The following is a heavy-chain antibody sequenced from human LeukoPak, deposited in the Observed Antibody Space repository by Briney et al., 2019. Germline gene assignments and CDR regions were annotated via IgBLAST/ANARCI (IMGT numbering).Heavy chain of an antibody. V-gene: IGHV3-7*03. CDR3: ARDSYYYDSSSPFDY. CDR1: GFTFSSYW. Sequence: PGGSLRLSCAASGFTFSSYWMTWVRQAPGKGLEWVASIKQDGSERYYVDSVKGRFTISRDNAKNSLYPQMNSLRAEDTAVYYCARDSYYYDSSSPFDYWGQGTLVTVSS. CDR2: IKQDGSER. J-gene: IGHJ4*02. D-gene: IGHD3-22*01.